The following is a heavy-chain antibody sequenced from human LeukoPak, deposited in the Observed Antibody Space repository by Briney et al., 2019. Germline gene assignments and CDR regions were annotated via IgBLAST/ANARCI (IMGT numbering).Heavy chain of an antibody. Sequence: GGSLRLSCAASGFTFDDYAMHWVRQAPGKGLEWVSGISWNSGSIRYADSVKGRFTISRDNAKNSLYLQMNSLRAEDTAFYFCAKDLYYDSSHYCFDYWGQGSLVTVSS. J-gene: IGHJ4*02. CDR3: AKDLYYDSSHYCFDY. CDR1: GFTFDDYA. V-gene: IGHV3-9*01. CDR2: ISWNSGSI. D-gene: IGHD3-22*01.